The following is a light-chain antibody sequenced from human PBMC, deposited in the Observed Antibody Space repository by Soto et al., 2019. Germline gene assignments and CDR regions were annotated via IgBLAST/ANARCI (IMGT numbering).Light chain of an antibody. CDR1: QSISSW. CDR2: DAS. Sequence: EIQMTQSPSTLSASVGDRVTITCRASQSISSWLAWYQQKPGKAPKLLIYDASSLESGVPSRFSGSGSGTEFTLTIISLQPDDFASYYCQQYNSYSWPFGQGTKVDI. CDR3: QQYNSYSWP. J-gene: IGKJ1*01. V-gene: IGKV1-5*01.